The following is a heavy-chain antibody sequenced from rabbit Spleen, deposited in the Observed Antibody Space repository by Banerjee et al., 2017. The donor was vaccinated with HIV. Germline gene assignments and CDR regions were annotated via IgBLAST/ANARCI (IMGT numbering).Heavy chain of an antibody. V-gene: IGHV1S45*01. D-gene: IGHD1-1*01. J-gene: IGHJ4*01. CDR3: ASGYSDIYLYL. CDR2: IYSAKGST. Sequence: QEQLTETGGDLVQPGGSLTLSCKASGFDFTNYYISWVRQAPGKGLEWIGIIYSAKGSTDYASWVNGRFTISKTSSTTVTLQMTSLTAADTATYFCASGYSDIYLYLWGQGTLVTVS. CDR1: GFDFTNYY.